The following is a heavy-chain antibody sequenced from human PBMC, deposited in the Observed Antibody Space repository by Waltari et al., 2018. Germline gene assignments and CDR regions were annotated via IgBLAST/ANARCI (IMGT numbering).Heavy chain of an antibody. CDR1: GFAFRKYV. D-gene: IGHD5-12*01. Sequence: QLQLVESGGGLVQPGRSLRLSCAASGFAFRKYVMHWVRQAPGKGLEWLTVIWYDGSNRYSADSVKGRFSISRDNSKNTLYLQMNSLRAEDTAVYYCVRGLSGYDGPPFDYWGQGTLVTVSS. J-gene: IGHJ4*02. CDR2: IWYDGSNR. V-gene: IGHV3-33*01. CDR3: VRGLSGYDGPPFDY.